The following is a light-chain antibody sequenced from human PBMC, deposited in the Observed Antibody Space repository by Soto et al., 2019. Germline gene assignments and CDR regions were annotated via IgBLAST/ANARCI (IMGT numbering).Light chain of an antibody. CDR1: HPININ. J-gene: IGKJ1*01. V-gene: IGKV1-16*01. Sequence: DIQMTQSPSSLSASVGDRVTITCRASHPININLVWFQQKPGKAPKSLIYAATNLQSGVPSRFSGSGGGTDFILTISGLQPDDFATYYCQQYHGYSLTFGQGTKVDIK. CDR2: AAT. CDR3: QQYHGYSLT.